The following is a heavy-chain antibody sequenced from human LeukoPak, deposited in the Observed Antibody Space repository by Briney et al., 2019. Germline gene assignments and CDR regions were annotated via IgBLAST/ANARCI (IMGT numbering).Heavy chain of an antibody. CDR2: ISGYNGNT. V-gene: IGHV1-18*01. CDR3: ARQGILTGYWLTAFDI. CDR1: GYTFSNYG. Sequence: GASVKVSRKASGYTFSNYGISWVRQAPGQGLEWMGWISGYNGNTNYAQKVQGRVTMTTDTSTSTAYMELRRLRSDDTAVYYCARQGILTGYWLTAFDIWGQGTMVIVS. J-gene: IGHJ3*02. D-gene: IGHD3-9*01.